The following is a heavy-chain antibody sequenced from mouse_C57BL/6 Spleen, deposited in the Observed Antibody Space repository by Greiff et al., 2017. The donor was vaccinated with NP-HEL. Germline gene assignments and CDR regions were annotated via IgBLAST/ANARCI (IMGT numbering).Heavy chain of an antibody. CDR3: TRWAYDRNYLYYYAMDY. CDR1: GYTFTDYE. CDR2: IDPATGGT. V-gene: IGHV1-15*01. J-gene: IGHJ4*01. D-gene: IGHD2-5*01. Sequence: QVQLQQSGAELVRPGASVTLSCKASGYTFTDYEMHWVKQTPVHGLEWIGAIDPATGGTAYNQKFKGKAILTADKSSSTAYMELRSLTSEDSAVYYCTRWAYDRNYLYYYAMDYWGQGTSVTVSS.